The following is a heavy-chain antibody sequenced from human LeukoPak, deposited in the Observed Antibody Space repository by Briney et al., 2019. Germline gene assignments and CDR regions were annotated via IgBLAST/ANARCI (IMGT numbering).Heavy chain of an antibody. CDR1: GFTFSGYA. V-gene: IGHV3-30-3*01. D-gene: IGHD3-3*01. CDR3: ARDRITIFGVVLTYYFDY. CDR2: ISYHGSNK. Sequence: GRSVRLSCAASGFTFSGYAMHWVRQAPGQGLEWVAVISYHGSNKYYADSVKGRFTISRDNSKNTLYLQMNSLRAEDTAVYYCARDRITIFGVVLTYYFDYWGQGTLVAVSS. J-gene: IGHJ4*02.